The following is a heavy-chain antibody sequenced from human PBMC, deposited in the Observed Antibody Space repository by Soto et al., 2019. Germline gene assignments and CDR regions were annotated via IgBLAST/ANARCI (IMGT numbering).Heavy chain of an antibody. J-gene: IGHJ6*02. CDR1: GYTFTGYY. D-gene: IGHD2-2*01. CDR3: ARDDCSSTSCLQPYYYGMDV. Sequence: QVQLVQSGAEVKKPGASVKVSCKASGYTFTGYYMHWVRQAPGQGLEWMGWINPNSGGTNYAQKFQGRVTMTRDTSISTAYMELSRLRSDETAVYYCARDDCSSTSCLQPYYYGMDVWGQGTTVTVSS. V-gene: IGHV1-2*02. CDR2: INPNSGGT.